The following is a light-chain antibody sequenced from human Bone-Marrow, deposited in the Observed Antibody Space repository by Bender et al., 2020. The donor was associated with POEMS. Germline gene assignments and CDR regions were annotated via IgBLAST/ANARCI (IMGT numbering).Light chain of an antibody. V-gene: IGLV2-11*01. CDR3: SAYAGNKNYV. Sequence: QSALTQPRSVSESPGQSVTISCTGTSNDVGGYNYVSWYQQHPGKAPKLMIYEVSKRPSGVPDRFSGSKSGNTASLTISGLQTEDEADYYCSAYAGNKNYVFGTGTKVTVL. J-gene: IGLJ1*01. CDR1: SNDVGGYNY. CDR2: EVS.